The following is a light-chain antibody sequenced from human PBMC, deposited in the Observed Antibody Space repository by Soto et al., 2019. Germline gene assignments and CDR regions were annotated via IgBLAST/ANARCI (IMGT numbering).Light chain of an antibody. CDR1: QSVSSSY. J-gene: IGKJ5*01. Sequence: EIVLTQSPGTLSLSPGERATLSCRASQSVSSSYLAWFQQKPGQPPRLLIYDASYRATGIPDRFSGSGSGTDFTLTISSLEPEDFAVYYCQQRSDWPPITFGQGTRLEIK. CDR2: DAS. CDR3: QQRSDWPPIT. V-gene: IGKV3D-20*02.